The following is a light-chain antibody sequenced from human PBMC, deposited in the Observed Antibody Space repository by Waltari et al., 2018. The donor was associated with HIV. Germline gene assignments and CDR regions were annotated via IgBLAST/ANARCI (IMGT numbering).Light chain of an antibody. CDR2: DET. Sequence: SYVVTQPPSVSVAPGQTARITCGGNNIGSKSVQWYQQKAGQAPLLVVYDETDRPSGIPERFSGSNSGNTATLTSSRVEAGDEADYYCQVWESSNESWVFGGGTKLTVL. V-gene: IGLV3-21*02. CDR1: NIGSKS. J-gene: IGLJ3*02. CDR3: QVWESSNESWV.